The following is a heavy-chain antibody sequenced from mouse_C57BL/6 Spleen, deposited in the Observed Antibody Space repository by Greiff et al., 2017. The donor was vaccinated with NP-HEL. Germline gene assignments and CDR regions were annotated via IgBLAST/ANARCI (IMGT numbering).Heavy chain of an antibody. D-gene: IGHD1-1*01. J-gene: IGHJ2*01. Sequence: QVQLQQPGAELVKPGASVKLSCKASGYTFTSYWMHWVKQRPGQGLEWIGMIHPNSGSTNYNEKFKSKATLTVDKSSSTAYMQLSSLTSEDSAVYYCARDNYYGSSYHDYWGQGITLTVSS. CDR3: ARDNYYGSSYHDY. CDR2: IHPNSGST. V-gene: IGHV1-64*01. CDR1: GYTFTSYW.